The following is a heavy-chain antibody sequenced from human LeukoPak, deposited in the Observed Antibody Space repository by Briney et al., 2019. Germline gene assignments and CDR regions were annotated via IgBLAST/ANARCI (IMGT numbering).Heavy chain of an antibody. CDR3: ARGLRVTMVRGVPGVHLYFDY. J-gene: IGHJ4*02. CDR1: GGSFRGYN. Sequence: PETLSLTCADHGGSFRGYNWSWIRQRPRKGLEWIGEIKHGGSTNYNPPTQSRVTISVDTSKNHFSLKLSSVTAADTAVYYCARGLRVTMVRGVPGVHLYFDYWGQGTLVTVSS. D-gene: IGHD3-10*01. CDR2: IKHGGST. V-gene: IGHV4-34*01.